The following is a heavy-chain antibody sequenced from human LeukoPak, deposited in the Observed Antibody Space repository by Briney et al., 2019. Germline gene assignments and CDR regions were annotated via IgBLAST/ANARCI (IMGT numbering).Heavy chain of an antibody. J-gene: IGHJ3*02. D-gene: IGHD2-15*01. Sequence: SETLSLTCTVSGGSISSYYWSWIRQPPGKGLEWIGYIYYSGSTNYNPSLKSRVTISVDTSKNQFSLKLSSVTAADTAVDYCAMSRYCSGGSCYLDAFDIWGQGTMVTVSS. CDR2: IYYSGST. V-gene: IGHV4-59*01. CDR3: AMSRYCSGGSCYLDAFDI. CDR1: GGSISSYY.